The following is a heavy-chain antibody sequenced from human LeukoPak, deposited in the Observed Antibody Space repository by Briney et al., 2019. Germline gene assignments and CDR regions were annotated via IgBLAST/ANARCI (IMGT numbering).Heavy chain of an antibody. D-gene: IGHD2-15*01. CDR3: ARPSSAGSYVDAFDI. Sequence: GESLKISCKGSGYSFATYWIGWVRQTPGKGLEWMGIIYPGDSDTRYSPSFQGQVTISADKSISTAYLQWGSLKASDTAMYYCARPSSAGSYVDAFDIWGQGTMVTVSS. CDR1: GYSFATYW. J-gene: IGHJ3*02. V-gene: IGHV5-51*01. CDR2: IYPGDSDT.